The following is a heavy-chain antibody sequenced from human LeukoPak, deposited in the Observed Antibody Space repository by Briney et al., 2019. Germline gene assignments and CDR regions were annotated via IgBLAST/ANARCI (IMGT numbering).Heavy chain of an antibody. CDR3: ARDPTTVTDFWYFDL. CDR2: IYTSGST. V-gene: IGHV4-4*07. Sequence: SETLSLTCTVSGGSIIDHYWSWIRQPAGKGLEWIGRIYTSGSTNYNPSLKSRVTMSVDTSKNQFSLKLTSVTAADTAVYYCARDPTTVTDFWYFDLWGRGTLVTVSS. CDR1: GGSIIDHY. D-gene: IGHD4-11*01. J-gene: IGHJ2*01.